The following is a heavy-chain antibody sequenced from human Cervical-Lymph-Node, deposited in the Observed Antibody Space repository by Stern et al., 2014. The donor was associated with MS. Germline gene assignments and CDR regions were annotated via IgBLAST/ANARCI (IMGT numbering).Heavy chain of an antibody. CDR1: GGYMSSKY. CDR3: ARVTGRGTRQNWFDS. CDR2: IYSDGST. Sequence: QVQLQESGPGLVKPSETVSLTCTVSGGYMSSKYWNWIRQPPGKGLEWIGYIYSDGSTNYNPSLKSRVIISLDTSTNQFSLSLTSVTAADTAVYYCARVTGRGTRQNWFDSGGQGTLVTVSS. J-gene: IGHJ5*01. D-gene: IGHD1-26*01. V-gene: IGHV4-59*01.